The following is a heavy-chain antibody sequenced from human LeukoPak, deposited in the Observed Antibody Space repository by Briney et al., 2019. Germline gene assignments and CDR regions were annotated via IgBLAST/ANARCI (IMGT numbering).Heavy chain of an antibody. CDR3: ARGSGATMNWFDP. D-gene: IGHD1-26*01. CDR2: INAGNGNT. J-gene: IGHJ5*02. V-gene: IGHV1-3*01. CDR1: GYTFTSYA. Sequence: ASVKVSCKASGYTFTSYAMHWVRQAPGQRLEWMGWINAGNGNTKYSQKFQGRVTITRDTSASTAYMELSSLRSEDTAVYYCARGSGATMNWFDPWGQGTLVTVS.